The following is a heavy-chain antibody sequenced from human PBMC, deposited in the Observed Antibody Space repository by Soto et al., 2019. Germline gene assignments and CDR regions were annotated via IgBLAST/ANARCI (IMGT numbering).Heavy chain of an antibody. V-gene: IGHV3-74*01. CDR2: VDSDGRGT. D-gene: IGHD3-10*02. Sequence: EVQLVESGGGSVQPGGSLRLSCVASGITFTNYWMHWVRQVPGKGLLWVARVDSDGRGTSYADFVKGRCTISRDNAKNTLYRQMNTLRVEDTAMYYGGTVIEHRGQGIPVTVSS. CDR3: GTVIEH. J-gene: IGHJ4*02. CDR1: GITFTNYW.